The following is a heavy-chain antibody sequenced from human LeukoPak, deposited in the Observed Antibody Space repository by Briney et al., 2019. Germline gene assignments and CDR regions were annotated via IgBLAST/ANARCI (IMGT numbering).Heavy chain of an antibody. CDR1: GYTFTSYH. D-gene: IGHD4-23*01. Sequence: SAVKVTRKASGYTFTSYHINWLRQASARGLEWMGWMNSNSGNTGYAQKFQGRVTITMNTSIRKAAMDLNKQRAEETPVYYCARGGLLRGKLADYWGEGTLVTVSS. V-gene: IGHV1-8*03. CDR3: ARGGLLRGKLADY. CDR2: MNSNSGNT. J-gene: IGHJ4*02.